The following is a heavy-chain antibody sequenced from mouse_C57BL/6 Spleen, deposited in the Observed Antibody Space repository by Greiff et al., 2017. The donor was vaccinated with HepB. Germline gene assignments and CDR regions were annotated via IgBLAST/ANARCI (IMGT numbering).Heavy chain of an antibody. CDR3: SRSDLYYYGSDWYFDV. CDR1: GYTFTSYW. D-gene: IGHD1-1*01. V-gene: IGHV1-52*01. J-gene: IGHJ1*03. CDR2: IDPSDSET. Sequence: QVQLQQPGAELVRPGSSVKLSCKASGYTFTSYWMHWVKQRPIQGLEWIGNIDPSDSETHYNQKFKDKATLTVDKSSSTAYMQLSSLTSEDSAVYYCSRSDLYYYGSDWYFDVWGTVTTVTVSS.